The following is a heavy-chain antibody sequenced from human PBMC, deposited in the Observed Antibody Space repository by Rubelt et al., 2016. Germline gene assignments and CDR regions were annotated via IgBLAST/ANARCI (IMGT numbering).Heavy chain of an antibody. Sequence: VESGGGVVQPGRSLRLSCAASGFTFSSYGMHWVRQAPGKGLEWVAVISFDGSNKYYADSVKGRFTISRDNSKNTLYLQMNSLRTEDTAVYYCVQPRTTWGQGTLVTVSS. V-gene: IGHV3-30*19. J-gene: IGHJ5*02. D-gene: IGHD1-14*01. CDR3: VQPRTT. CDR2: ISFDGSNK. CDR1: GFTFSSYG.